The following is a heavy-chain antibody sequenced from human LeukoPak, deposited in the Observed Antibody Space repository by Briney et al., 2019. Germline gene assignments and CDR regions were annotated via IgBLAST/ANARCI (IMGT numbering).Heavy chain of an antibody. CDR2: RHKSGST. CDR3: ARLIGLGEVSPYFDY. D-gene: IGHD3-16*02. J-gene: IGHJ4*02. V-gene: IGHV4-38-2*02. CDR1: GYSISSGYY. Sequence: SETLSLTCTVSGYSISSGYYWGWIRQPPGKGLEWIGCRHKSGSTHYNPSLRSRVTISVDMSKSQFSLKLNSVTAPDTAVYYCARLIGLGEVSPYFDYWGQGRLVTVSS.